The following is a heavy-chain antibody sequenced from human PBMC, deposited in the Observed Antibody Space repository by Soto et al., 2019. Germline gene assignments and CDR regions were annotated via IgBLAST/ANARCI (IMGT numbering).Heavy chain of an antibody. Sequence: GGSLRLSCAASGFTFSSYAMSWVRQAPGKGLEWVSAISGSGGSTYYADSVKGRFTISRDNSKNTLYLQMNSLRAEDTAVYYCAKDLYMGYYGSGSQERNYYMDVWGKGTTVTVSS. CDR2: ISGSGGST. J-gene: IGHJ6*03. D-gene: IGHD3-10*01. CDR1: GFTFSSYA. V-gene: IGHV3-23*01. CDR3: AKDLYMGYYGSGSQERNYYMDV.